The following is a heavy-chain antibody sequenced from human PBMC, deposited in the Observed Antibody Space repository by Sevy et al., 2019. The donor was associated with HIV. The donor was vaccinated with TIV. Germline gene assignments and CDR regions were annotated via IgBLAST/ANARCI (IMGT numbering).Heavy chain of an antibody. CDR3: ARTSGNDALDI. CDR1: GFTFRSYG. D-gene: IGHD3-10*01. J-gene: IGHJ3*02. Sequence: GGSLRLSCVASGFTFRSYGMYWVRQAPGKGLEWVAGIWYDGSKESYGDSVKGRFTISRDNPKNTLYLQLNSLRAEDTSTYYCARTSGNDALDIWGQGTMVTVSS. CDR2: IWYDGSKE. V-gene: IGHV3-33*07.